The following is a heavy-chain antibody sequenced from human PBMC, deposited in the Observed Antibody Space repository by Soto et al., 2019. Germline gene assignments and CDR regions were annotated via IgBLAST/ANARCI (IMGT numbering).Heavy chain of an antibody. D-gene: IGHD3-10*01. Sequence: SVKVSCKDSGGTFSSYAISWVRQASGQGLEWMGGIIPIFGTANCAQKFQGRVTITADESTSTAYMELSSLRSEDTAVYYCARESRMVRGVIITYYYYYYGMDVWGQGTTVTVSS. CDR2: IIPIFGTA. V-gene: IGHV1-69*13. CDR1: GGTFSSYA. J-gene: IGHJ6*02. CDR3: ARESRMVRGVIITYYYYYYGMDV.